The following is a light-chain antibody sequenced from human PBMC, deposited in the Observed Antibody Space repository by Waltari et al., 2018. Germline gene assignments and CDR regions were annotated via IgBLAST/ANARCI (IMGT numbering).Light chain of an antibody. CDR3: QQHYSTPFT. CDR2: WAS. CDR1: QSVLYSSSNKNY. J-gene: IGKJ4*01. V-gene: IGKV4-1*01. Sequence: DIVMTQSPDPLAVSLGDRATINCKSSQSVLYSSSNKNYLTWYQQKPGQPPKLFIYWASTRKSGVPDRFSGSGSGTDFTLTITGLQAEDVAVYYCQQHYSTPFTFGGGTKVEIK.